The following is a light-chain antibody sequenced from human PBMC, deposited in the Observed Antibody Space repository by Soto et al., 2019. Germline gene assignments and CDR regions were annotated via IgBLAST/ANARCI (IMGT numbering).Light chain of an antibody. CDR1: QGISSY. Sequence: AIRMTQSPSSLSASTGDRVTITCRASQGISSYLAWYQQKPGKAPKIMIYAASTLQSGVPSRFSGSGSGTDFTLTISCLQYEDFATYYCQQYYSYQWTFGQGTKVDIK. CDR3: QQYYSYQWT. CDR2: AAS. V-gene: IGKV1-8*01. J-gene: IGKJ1*01.